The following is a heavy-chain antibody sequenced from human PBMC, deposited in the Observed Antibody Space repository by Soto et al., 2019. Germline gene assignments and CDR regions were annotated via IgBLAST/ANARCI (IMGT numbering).Heavy chain of an antibody. J-gene: IGHJ4*02. V-gene: IGHV3-48*01. CDR1: GFTFSTYS. CDR2: ISSSSSTI. Sequence: EVQLVESGGGLVQPGGSLRLSCAASGFTFSTYSMNWVRQAPGKGLEWVSYISSSSSTIFYTDSVKGRFTVSRDNAKNSLYLQMNSLRAEDTAVYYCARTKYYYDSSGPPAYWGQGTLVTVSS. CDR3: ARTKYYYDSSGPPAY. D-gene: IGHD3-22*01.